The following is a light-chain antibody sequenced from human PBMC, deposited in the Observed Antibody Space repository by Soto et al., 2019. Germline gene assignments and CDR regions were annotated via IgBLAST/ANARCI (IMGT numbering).Light chain of an antibody. CDR1: QSVSSSY. J-gene: IGKJ1*01. V-gene: IGKV3-20*01. CDR3: QQYGSSPPWT. CDR2: GAS. Sequence: EIVLTQSPGTLSLSPGERATLSCRASQSVSSSYLALYQHTPGQAPRLLIYGASSRGTGIPNRFSGSRSGTDFTLTITRREPEDFAVYYCQQYGSSPPWTSGQGTKVEIK.